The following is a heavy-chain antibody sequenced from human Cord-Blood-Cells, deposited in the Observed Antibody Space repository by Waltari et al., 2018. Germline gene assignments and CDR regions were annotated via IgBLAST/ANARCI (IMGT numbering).Heavy chain of an antibody. CDR3: ARDLVLGGYYGMDV. CDR1: GFTFSSYS. Sequence: EVQLVESGGGLVKPGGSLRLSCAASGFTFSSYSMNWVRQAPGKGLEWVSSISSSSSYIYYADSVKGRFTISRDNAKNSLYLQMNSLRAEDTAVYYCARDLVLGGYYGMDVWGQGTTVTVSS. CDR2: ISSSSSYI. D-gene: IGHD3-16*01. J-gene: IGHJ6*02. V-gene: IGHV3-21*01.